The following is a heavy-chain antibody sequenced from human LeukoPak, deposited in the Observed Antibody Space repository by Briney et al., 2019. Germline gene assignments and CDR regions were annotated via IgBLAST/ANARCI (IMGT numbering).Heavy chain of an antibody. D-gene: IGHD3-10*01. CDR3: AAEDHYYGSGSYPEINWFDP. Sequence: GASVKVSCKASGFTFTSSAVQWVRQARGQRLEWIGWIVVGSGNTNYAQKFQERVTITRDMSTSTAYMELSSLRSEDTAVYYCAAEDHYYGSGSYPEINWFDPWGQGILVTVSS. V-gene: IGHV1-58*01. CDR2: IVVGSGNT. J-gene: IGHJ5*02. CDR1: GFTFTSSA.